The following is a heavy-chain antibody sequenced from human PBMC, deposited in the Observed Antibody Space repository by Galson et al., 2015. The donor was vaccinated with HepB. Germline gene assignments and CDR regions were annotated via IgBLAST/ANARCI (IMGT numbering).Heavy chain of an antibody. V-gene: IGHV1-18*01. CDR2: ISAYNGNT. Sequence: SVKASCKASGYTFTSYAISWVRQAPGQGLEWMGWISAYNGNTNYAQKLQGRVTMTTDTSTSTAYMELRSLRSDDTAVYYCARDTLYYYDSSGYYYWGQGTLVTVSS. CDR3: ARDTLYYYDSSGYYY. D-gene: IGHD3-22*01. CDR1: GYTFTSYA. J-gene: IGHJ4*02.